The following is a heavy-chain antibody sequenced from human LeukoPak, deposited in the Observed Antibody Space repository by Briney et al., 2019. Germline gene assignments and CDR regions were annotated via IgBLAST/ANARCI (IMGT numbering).Heavy chain of an antibody. D-gene: IGHD5-24*01. CDR3: AKERDGYNLDGFDY. Sequence: GGSLRLSCAASGFTFDGYAMHWVRQAPGKGLEWVSGISWNSGSIGYADSVKGRFTISRDNAKNSLYLQMNSLRAEDTALYYCAKERDGYNLDGFDYWGQGTLVTVSS. CDR2: ISWNSGSI. CDR1: GFTFDGYA. J-gene: IGHJ4*02. V-gene: IGHV3-9*01.